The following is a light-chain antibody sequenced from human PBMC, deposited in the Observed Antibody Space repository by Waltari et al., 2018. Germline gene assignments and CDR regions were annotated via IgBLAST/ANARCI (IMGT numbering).Light chain of an antibody. CDR1: SLRSYY. CDR2: DKN. V-gene: IGLV3-19*01. Sequence: SSELTQDPAVSVAMGQTVRITCQGDSLRSYYASWYQQRPGQAPILVIYDKNNRPSWFPDRFSGSSSHNTGSLTITGAQAEDEASYYCHSRDASGVAGSFGGGTKLTVL. CDR3: HSRDASGVAGS. J-gene: IGLJ2*01.